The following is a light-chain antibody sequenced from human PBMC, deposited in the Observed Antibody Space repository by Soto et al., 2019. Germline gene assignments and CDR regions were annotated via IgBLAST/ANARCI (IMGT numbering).Light chain of an antibody. CDR3: QQYDNWPPMYT. CDR1: QSVNGH. CDR2: GAS. Sequence: EIVMTQSPGTLSVSPGERVTLSCRARQSVNGHLAWPQQKPGQAPRLLIYGASTRATGVPARFSGSGSGTEFTLTISSLQSEDFAVYYCQQYDNWPPMYTFRQGTKLEIK. J-gene: IGKJ2*01. V-gene: IGKV3-15*01.